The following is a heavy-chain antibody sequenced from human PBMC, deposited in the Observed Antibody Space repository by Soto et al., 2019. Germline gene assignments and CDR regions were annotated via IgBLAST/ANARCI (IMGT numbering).Heavy chain of an antibody. CDR1: GGTFSSYA. J-gene: IGHJ6*02. V-gene: IGHV1-69*06. D-gene: IGHD1-1*01. Sequence: QVQLVQSGAEVKKPGSSVKVSCKASGGTFSSYAISWVRQAPGQGLEWMGGIIPIFGKANYAQKFQGRVTITADKSTSTAYMELSSLRCEDTAVYYGARAHGYGYYYYGMDVWGQGTTVTVSS. CDR3: ARAHGYGYYYYGMDV. CDR2: IIPIFGKA.